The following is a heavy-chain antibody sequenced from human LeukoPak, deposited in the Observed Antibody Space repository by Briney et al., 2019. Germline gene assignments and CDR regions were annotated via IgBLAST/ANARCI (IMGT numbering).Heavy chain of an antibody. J-gene: IGHJ4*02. V-gene: IGHV3-23*01. CDR2: IIGSTGST. Sequence: PGGSLRLSCAPSGFTFSNYAMSWVRQALGKGLEWVSLIIGSTGSTFYADSVKGRFTISRDNSKNTLYLQMNSLRAEDTAVYYCAKGGYDYVEIGYFDYWGQGTLVTVSS. CDR1: GFTFSNYA. D-gene: IGHD5-12*01. CDR3: AKGGYDYVEIGYFDY.